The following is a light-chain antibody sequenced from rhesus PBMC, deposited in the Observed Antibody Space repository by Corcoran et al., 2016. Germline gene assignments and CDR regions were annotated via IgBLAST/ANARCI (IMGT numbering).Light chain of an antibody. V-gene: IGLV1-60*01. CDR2: SND. CDR1: SSNIGSNS. CDR3: ASWDTTLGGYI. Sequence: QSVLTQPPSASEAARKSVTISCSGSSSNIGSNSVSWYQQFPGTAPKLLIYSNDQRASGASARFSGSKSGTSASLAISGLQTEDEADYYCASWDTTLGGYIFGIGTRLTVL. J-gene: IGLJ1*01.